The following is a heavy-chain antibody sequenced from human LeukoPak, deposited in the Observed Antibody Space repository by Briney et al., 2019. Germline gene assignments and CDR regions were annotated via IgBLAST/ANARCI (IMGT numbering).Heavy chain of an antibody. CDR1: GFTVSSNY. Sequence: GGSLRLSCAASGFTVSSNYMSWVRQAPGKGLEWVSVIYSGGSTYYADSVKGRFTISRDNSKNTLYLQMNSLRAEDTAVCYCARDYGGDGFDPWGQGTLVTVSS. D-gene: IGHD3-16*01. J-gene: IGHJ5*02. V-gene: IGHV3-66*02. CDR2: IYSGGST. CDR3: ARDYGGDGFDP.